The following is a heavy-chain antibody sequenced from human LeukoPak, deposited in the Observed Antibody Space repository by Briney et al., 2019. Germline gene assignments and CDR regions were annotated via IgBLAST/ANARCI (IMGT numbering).Heavy chain of an antibody. Sequence: GGSLRLSCAASGFTVSSNYMSWVRQAPGKGLEWVSVIYSGGSTYYADSVKGRFTISRDNSKNTLYLQMNSLRAEDTAVYYCARVGEMLGYCSGGSCLDGMDVWGQGTTVTVSS. V-gene: IGHV3-66*01. J-gene: IGHJ6*02. CDR3: ARVGEMLGYCSGGSCLDGMDV. D-gene: IGHD2-15*01. CDR1: GFTVSSNY. CDR2: IYSGGST.